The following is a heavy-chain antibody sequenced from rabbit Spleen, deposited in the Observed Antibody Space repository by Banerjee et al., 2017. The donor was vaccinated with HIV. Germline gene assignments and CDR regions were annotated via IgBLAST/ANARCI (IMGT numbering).Heavy chain of an antibody. J-gene: IGHJ6*01. Sequence: QSLEESGGDLVKPGASLTLTCTASGFSFSSTAWICWVRQAPGKGLEWIACIYTGSSGSTYYASWAKGRFTISKTSSTTVTLQMTSLTAADTATYFCARGRGDSYYWYSAAYYGMDLWGQGTLVTVS. D-gene: IGHD8-1*01. CDR3: ARGRGDSYYWYSAAYYGMDL. V-gene: IGHV1S40*01. CDR2: IYTGSSGST. CDR1: GFSFSSTAW.